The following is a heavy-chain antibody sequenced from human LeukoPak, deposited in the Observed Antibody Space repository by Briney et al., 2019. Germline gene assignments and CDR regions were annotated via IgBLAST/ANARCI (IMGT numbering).Heavy chain of an antibody. J-gene: IGHJ6*03. CDR1: GGSFSGYY. V-gene: IGHV4-34*01. D-gene: IGHD3-10*01. CDR2: INHSGST. CDR3: ARALYYYGSGSYYSSYMDV. Sequence: SETLSLTCAVYGGSFSGYYWSWIRQPPGKGLEWIGEINHSGSTNYNPSLKSRVTISVDTSKDQFSLKLSSVTAADTAVYYCARALYYYGSGSYYSSYMDVWGKGTTVTVSS.